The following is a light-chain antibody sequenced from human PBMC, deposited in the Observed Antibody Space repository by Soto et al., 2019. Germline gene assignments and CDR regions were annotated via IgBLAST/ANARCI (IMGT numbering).Light chain of an antibody. V-gene: IGKV3-11*01. CDR3: QQRSNWPLT. CDR1: QSVSSY. Sequence: EIVLTQSPAPLSLSPGERATLSCRARQSVSSYLAWYQQKPGQAPRLPIYDASNRATGIPARFSGSESGTDFTLNISSLEPEDFAVYYCQQRSNWPLTFGPGTKVDIK. CDR2: DAS. J-gene: IGKJ3*01.